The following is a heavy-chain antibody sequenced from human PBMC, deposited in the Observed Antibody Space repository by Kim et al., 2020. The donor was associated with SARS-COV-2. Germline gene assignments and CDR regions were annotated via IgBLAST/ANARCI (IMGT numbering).Heavy chain of an antibody. Sequence: YSPTCQGQVTISADKSTTTASLQWSSLKSSDTAIYYCARSAGPYDYYFDYWGQGTLVTVSS. CDR3: ARSAGPYDYYFDY. J-gene: IGHJ4*02. V-gene: IGHV5-51*01. D-gene: IGHD3-16*01.